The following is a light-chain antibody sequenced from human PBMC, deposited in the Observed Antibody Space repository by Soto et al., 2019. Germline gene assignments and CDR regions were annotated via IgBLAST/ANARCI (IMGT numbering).Light chain of an antibody. CDR3: QQYVTSPRT. J-gene: IGKJ1*01. CDR2: GAS. Sequence: EVVLTQSPDTLSLSPGETATLSCRASQSLRATYVAWYQQRPGQAPRLLIYGASFRATGIPARFSGRGSGTDFTLSISRLEHEDFAVYYCQQYVTSPRTFGQGTKVEIK. CDR1: QSLRATY. V-gene: IGKV3-20*01.